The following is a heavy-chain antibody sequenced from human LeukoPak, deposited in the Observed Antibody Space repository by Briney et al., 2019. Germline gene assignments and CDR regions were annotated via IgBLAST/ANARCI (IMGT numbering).Heavy chain of an antibody. J-gene: IGHJ4*02. CDR1: GFTFDDYA. D-gene: IGHD3-22*01. Sequence: GGSLRLSCAASGFTFDDYAMHWVRQAPGKGLEWVSLISWDGGSTYYADSVKGRFTISRDNSKNSLYLQMNSLRAEDTALYYCARDTAASESSGYSDYWGQGTLVTVSS. CDR3: ARDTAASESSGYSDY. CDR2: ISWDGGST. V-gene: IGHV3-43D*03.